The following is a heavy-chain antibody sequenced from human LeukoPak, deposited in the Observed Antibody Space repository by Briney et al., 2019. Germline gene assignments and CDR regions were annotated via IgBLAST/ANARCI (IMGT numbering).Heavy chain of an antibody. D-gene: IGHD3-22*01. Sequence: VASVKVSCKATSRISCVRQAPGQGLEWMGWIGTYGGDTYYAQKFQGRITVTTDTSTSTVYMELRNLRSDDTAVYYCARDLWNFYDDRGYNRDFDSWGQGTLVTVSS. CDR3: ARDLWNFYDDRGYNRDFDS. V-gene: IGHV1-18*01. J-gene: IGHJ5*01. CDR2: IGTYGGDT. CDR1: TSR.